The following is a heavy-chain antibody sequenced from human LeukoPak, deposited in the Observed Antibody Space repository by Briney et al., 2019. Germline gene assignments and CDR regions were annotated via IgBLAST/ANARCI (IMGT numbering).Heavy chain of an antibody. V-gene: IGHV1-18*01. Sequence: ASVKVSCKASGYTFTSYGISWVRQAPGQGLEWMGVISACNGNTDYAQKLQGRVTMTTDTSTSTAYIELRSLSSDDTAVYYCARCPSSWYSPDAFDIWGQGPMVSVFS. CDR3: ARCPSSWYSPDAFDI. CDR2: ISACNGNT. J-gene: IGHJ3*02. D-gene: IGHD6-13*01. CDR1: GYTFTSYG.